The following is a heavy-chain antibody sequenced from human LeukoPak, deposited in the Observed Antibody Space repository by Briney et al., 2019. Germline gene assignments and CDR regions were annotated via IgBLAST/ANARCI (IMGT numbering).Heavy chain of an antibody. V-gene: IGHV4-38-2*01. CDR2: IYRDGST. CDR3: ARLAAATSFDY. J-gene: IGHJ4*02. CDR1: SYSISSGHY. Sequence: SETLSLTCAVSSYSISSGHYWGWIRQPPGKGLEWIGSIYRDGSTYYNPSLKSRVTISVDTSRNQFSLDLSSVTAADTAVYYCARLAAATSFDYWGQGTLVTVSS. D-gene: IGHD6-25*01.